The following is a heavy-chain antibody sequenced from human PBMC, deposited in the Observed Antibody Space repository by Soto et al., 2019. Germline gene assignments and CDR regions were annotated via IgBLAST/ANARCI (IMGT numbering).Heavy chain of an antibody. CDR2: IYTSGST. Sequence: QVQLQESGPGLVKPSETLSLTCTVSGGSISSYYWSWIRQPAGKGLEWIGRIYTSGSTNYNPSLKSRVTMSVGTSKNQFSLKLSSVTAADTAVYYCASGAYSISWYVAFDIWGQGTMVTVSS. D-gene: IGHD6-13*01. J-gene: IGHJ3*02. CDR3: ASGAYSISWYVAFDI. CDR1: GGSISSYY. V-gene: IGHV4-4*07.